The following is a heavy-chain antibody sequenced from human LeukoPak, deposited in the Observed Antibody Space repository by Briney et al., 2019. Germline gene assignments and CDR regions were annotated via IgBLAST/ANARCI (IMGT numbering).Heavy chain of an antibody. CDR3: ARSLNWNHYMDV. V-gene: IGHV1-18*01. D-gene: IGHD1-20*01. CDR2: ISAYNGNT. J-gene: IGHJ6*03. CDR1: GYTFSNYG. Sequence: RASVKVSCKASGYTFSNYGMSWVRQAPGQGLEWMGWISAYNGNTNYAQKVQGRVTMTTDTSTNTAYMDLRSLRSDDTAVYYCARSLNWNHYMDVWGKGTTVTVSS.